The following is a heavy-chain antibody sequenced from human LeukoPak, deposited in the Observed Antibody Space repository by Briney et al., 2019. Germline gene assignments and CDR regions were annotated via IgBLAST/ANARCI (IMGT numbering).Heavy chain of an antibody. Sequence: SETLSLTCTVSGGSVSSAIYYWSWIRQPPGKGLEWIGYIFSSGTTNYNPSLKSRVTMSVDTSKNQFSLKMSSVTAADTAVYFCARGRDEYKIGNWGQGTLVTVAS. J-gene: IGHJ4*02. CDR3: ARGRDEYKIGN. D-gene: IGHD5-24*01. CDR1: GGSVSSAIYY. CDR2: IFSSGTT. V-gene: IGHV4-61*01.